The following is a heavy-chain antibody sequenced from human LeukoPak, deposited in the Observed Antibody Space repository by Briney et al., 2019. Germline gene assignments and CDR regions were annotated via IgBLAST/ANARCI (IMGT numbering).Heavy chain of an antibody. J-gene: IGHJ6*03. CDR3: ARDRGIAAAGTHYYYMDV. D-gene: IGHD6-13*01. V-gene: IGHV4-59*01. CDR2: IYYSGST. Sequence: SETLSLTCTVSGGSISSYYWSWIRQPPGKGLEWIGYIYYSGSTNYNPSLKSRVTISVDTSKNQFSLKLSSVTAADTAVYYCARDRGIAAAGTHYYYMDVWGKGTTVTVSS. CDR1: GGSISSYY.